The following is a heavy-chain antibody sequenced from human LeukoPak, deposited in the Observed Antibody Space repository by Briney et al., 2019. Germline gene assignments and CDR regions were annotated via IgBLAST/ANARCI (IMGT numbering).Heavy chain of an antibody. CDR1: GFTFNNFA. J-gene: IGHJ4*02. CDR3: AKGWETSGYYNGFDG. Sequence: HTGGSLRLSCTASGFTFNNFAMSWVRQAPGKGLEWVSAISGNSDNTYYADSVKGRFTISRDNSKNTLYLQMSSLRAEDTAVFYCAKGWETSGYYNGFDGWGQGTLVTVSS. CDR2: ISGNSDNT. V-gene: IGHV3-23*01. D-gene: IGHD3-3*01.